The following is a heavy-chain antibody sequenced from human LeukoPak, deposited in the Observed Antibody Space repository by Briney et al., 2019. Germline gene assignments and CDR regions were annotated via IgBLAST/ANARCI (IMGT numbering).Heavy chain of an antibody. Sequence: SGTLSLTCTVSGDSISSSSYYWGWLRQPPGKGLEWIGSIFYSGSTDYSPSLESRVTISVDTSKNQFSLKLSSVTAADTAVYYCARETHYYDSSGQFDYWGQGTLVSVSS. D-gene: IGHD3-22*01. CDR1: GDSISSSSYY. J-gene: IGHJ4*02. V-gene: IGHV4-39*07. CDR2: IFYSGST. CDR3: ARETHYYDSSGQFDY.